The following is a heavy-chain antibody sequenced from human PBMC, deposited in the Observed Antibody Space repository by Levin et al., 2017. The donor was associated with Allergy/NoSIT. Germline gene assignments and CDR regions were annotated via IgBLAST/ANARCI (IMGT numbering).Heavy chain of an antibody. CDR2: ISGSGGST. CDR1: GFTFSSYA. V-gene: IGHV3-23*01. D-gene: IGHD2-2*01. J-gene: IGHJ4*02. Sequence: GGSLRLSCAASGFTFSSYAMSWVRQAPGKGLEWVSAISGSGGSTYYADSVKGRFTISRDNSKNTLYLQMNSLRAEDTAVYYCAKTGSWSVVPAAHPQYFDYWGQGTLVTVSS. CDR3: AKTGSWSVVPAAHPQYFDY.